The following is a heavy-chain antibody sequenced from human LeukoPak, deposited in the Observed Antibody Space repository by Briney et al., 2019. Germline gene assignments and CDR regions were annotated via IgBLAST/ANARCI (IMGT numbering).Heavy chain of an antibody. CDR3: ARGRGRGSSWYFGY. J-gene: IGHJ4*02. V-gene: IGHV1-2*02. CDR2: INPNSGDA. Sequence: GASVKVSCKASGYSFTDYYVHWVRQAPGQGLEWMGWINPNSGDATFAHYAQRFQGRVAMTRDTSISTFYLELTSLTPDDTGLYYCARGRGRGSSWYFGYWGQGTLVTVSS. CDR1: GYSFTDYY. D-gene: IGHD6-13*01.